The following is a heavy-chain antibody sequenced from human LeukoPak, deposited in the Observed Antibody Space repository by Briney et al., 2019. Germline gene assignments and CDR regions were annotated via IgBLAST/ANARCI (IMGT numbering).Heavy chain of an antibody. Sequence: GGSLRLSCAASGFTFSSYSMNWVRQAPGKGLEWVSSISSSSSYIYYADSVKGRFTISRDNAKNSLYLQMNSLRAEDTAAYYCARDRSTGTTLRNYYFDYWGQGTLVTVSS. CDR3: ARDRSTGTTLRNYYFDY. D-gene: IGHD1-7*01. CDR1: GFTFSSYS. J-gene: IGHJ4*02. CDR2: ISSSSSYI. V-gene: IGHV3-21*01.